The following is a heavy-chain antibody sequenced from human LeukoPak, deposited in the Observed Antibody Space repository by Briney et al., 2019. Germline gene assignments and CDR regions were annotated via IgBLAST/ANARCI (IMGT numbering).Heavy chain of an antibody. J-gene: IGHJ4*02. D-gene: IGHD3-10*01. CDR3: ARSPPQMVRAYYFDY. CDR2: ISSSSSTI. CDR1: GFTFSSYS. Sequence: PGGSLRLSCAASGFTFSSYSMNWVRQAPGKGLEWVSYISSSSSTIYYADSVKGRFTISRDNAKNSLYLQMNSLRAEDTAVYYCARSPPQMVRAYYFDYWGQGTLVTVSS. V-gene: IGHV3-48*04.